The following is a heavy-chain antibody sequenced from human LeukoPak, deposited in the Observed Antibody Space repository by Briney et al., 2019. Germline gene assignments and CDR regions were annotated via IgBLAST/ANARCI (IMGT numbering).Heavy chain of an antibody. V-gene: IGHV3-21*01. CDR2: ISSSSSYI. CDR3: AGVSRDIVVVVPATGYFDY. Sequence: GGSLRLSCAASGFTFSSYSMNWVRQAPGKGLEWVSSISSSSSYIYYADSVKGRFTISRDNAKNSLYLQMNSLRAEDTAVYYCAGVSRDIVVVVPATGYFDYWGQGTLVTVSS. J-gene: IGHJ4*02. D-gene: IGHD2-15*01. CDR1: GFTFSSYS.